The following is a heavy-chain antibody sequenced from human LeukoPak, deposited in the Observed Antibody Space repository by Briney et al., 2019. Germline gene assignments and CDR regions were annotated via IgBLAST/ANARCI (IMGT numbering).Heavy chain of an antibody. J-gene: IGHJ4*02. CDR3: ALTDSSGYYYFDY. Sequence: GASVKVSCKASGYTFTYRYLHWVRQAPGQALEWMGWITPFNGNTNYAQKFQDRVTITRDRSMSTAYMELSSLRSDDTAMYYCALTDSSGYYYFDYWGQGTLVTVYS. D-gene: IGHD3-22*01. CDR2: ITPFNGNT. CDR1: GYTFTYRY. V-gene: IGHV1-45*02.